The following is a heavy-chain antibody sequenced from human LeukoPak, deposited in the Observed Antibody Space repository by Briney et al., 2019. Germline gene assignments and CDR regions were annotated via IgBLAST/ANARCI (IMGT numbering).Heavy chain of an antibody. CDR3: ARDLNYYDISGFWDY. D-gene: IGHD3-22*01. Sequence: SETLSLTCAVYGGSFSGYYWSWIRQPPGKGLEWIGEINHSGSTNYNPSLKSRVTISVDTSKNQFSLKLSSVTAADTAVYYCARDLNYYDISGFWDYWGQGTLVTVSS. CDR2: INHSGST. V-gene: IGHV4-34*01. J-gene: IGHJ4*02. CDR1: GGSFSGYY.